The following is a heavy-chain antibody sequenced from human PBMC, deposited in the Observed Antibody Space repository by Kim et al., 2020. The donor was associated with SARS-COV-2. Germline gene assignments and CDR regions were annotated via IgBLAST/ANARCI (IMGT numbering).Heavy chain of an antibody. V-gene: IGHV3-23*01. D-gene: IGHD3-16*01. CDR2: T. Sequence: TYYADSVQGRFTISRDNSKNTLYLQMNSLRADDTALYYCAKDRPGGDAFDIWGQGTTVTVSS. J-gene: IGHJ3*02. CDR3: AKDRPGGDAFDI.